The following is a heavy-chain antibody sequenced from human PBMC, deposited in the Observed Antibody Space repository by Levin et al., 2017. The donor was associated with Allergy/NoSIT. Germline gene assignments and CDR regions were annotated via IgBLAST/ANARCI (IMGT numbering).Heavy chain of an antibody. CDR2: IRSKAYGGTT. CDR3: TRWGSSSWFPFDY. CDR1: GFTFGDYA. Sequence: GESLKISCTASGFTFGDYAMSWFRQAPGKGLEWVGFIRSKAYGGTTEYAASVKGRFTISRDDSKSIAYLQMNSLKTEDTAVYYCTRWGSSSWFPFDYWGQGTLVTVSS. V-gene: IGHV3-49*03. D-gene: IGHD6-13*01. J-gene: IGHJ4*02.